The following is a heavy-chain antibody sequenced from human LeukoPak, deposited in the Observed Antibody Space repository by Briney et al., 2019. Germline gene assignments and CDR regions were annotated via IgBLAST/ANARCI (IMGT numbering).Heavy chain of an antibody. CDR2: IGSSDGGT. J-gene: IGHJ6*03. CDR1: GFTFSSYV. CDR3: AKDYRHGDYYQYMDV. Sequence: GGSLRLSCASSGFTFSSYVMTWVRQAPGKGLEWVSAIGSSDGGTYYADSVKGRFTISRDNSNNMLYLQMNSLRVEDTAVYFCAKDYRHGDYYQYMDVWGKGTTVTVSS. V-gene: IGHV3-23*01. D-gene: IGHD3-10*01.